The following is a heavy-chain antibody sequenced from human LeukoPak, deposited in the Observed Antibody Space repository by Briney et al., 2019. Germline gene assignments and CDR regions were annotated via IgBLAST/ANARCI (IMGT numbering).Heavy chain of an antibody. CDR1: GGTFSSYA. J-gene: IGHJ5*02. V-gene: IGHV1-69*06. Sequence: SVKVSCKASGGTFSSYAISWVRQAPGQGLEWMGRIIPIFGTANYARKFQGRVTITADKSTSTAYMELSSLRSEDTAVYYCARISSSWYWFDPWGQGTLVTVSS. CDR2: IIPIFGTA. CDR3: ARISSSWYWFDP. D-gene: IGHD6-13*01.